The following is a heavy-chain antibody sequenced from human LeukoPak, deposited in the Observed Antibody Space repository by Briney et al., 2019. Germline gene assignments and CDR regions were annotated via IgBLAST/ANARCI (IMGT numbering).Heavy chain of an antibody. CDR2: ISSSSSYI. CDR3: ARALLWENYYYYYYMDV. J-gene: IGHJ6*03. D-gene: IGHD2-2*01. V-gene: IGHV3-21*01. Sequence: PGGSLRLSCAASGFTFSSYSMNWVRQAPGKGLEWVSSISSSSSYIYYADSVKGRFTISRDNAKNSLYLQMNSLRAEDTAVYHCARALLWENYYYYYYMDVWGKGTTVTVSS. CDR1: GFTFSSYS.